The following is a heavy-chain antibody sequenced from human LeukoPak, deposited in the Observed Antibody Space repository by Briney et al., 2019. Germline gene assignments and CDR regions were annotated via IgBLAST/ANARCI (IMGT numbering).Heavy chain of an antibody. D-gene: IGHD2-21*02. CDR2: IIPIFGTA. CDR3: ARGKRAYCGGDCYHYFDY. J-gene: IGHJ4*02. V-gene: IGHV1-69*05. Sequence: ASVKVSCKASGGTFSSYAISWVRQAPGQGLEWMGGIIPIFGTANYAQKFQGRVTITTDESTSTAYMELSSLRSEDTAVYYCARGKRAYCGGDCYHYFDYWGQGTLVTVSS. CDR1: GGTFSSYA.